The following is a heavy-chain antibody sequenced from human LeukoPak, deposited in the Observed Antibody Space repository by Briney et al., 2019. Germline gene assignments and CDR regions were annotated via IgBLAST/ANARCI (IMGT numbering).Heavy chain of an antibody. Sequence: GSLRLSCTVSGFTVSSNSMSWVRQAPGKGLEWVSGISGSGGSTYYADSVKGRFTISRDNSKNTLFLQMNSLRAEDRAVYYCAKDSLRTVPKASFDYWGQGTLVTVSS. CDR3: AKDSLRTVPKASFDY. V-gene: IGHV3-23*01. CDR1: GFTVSSNS. CDR2: ISGSGGST. D-gene: IGHD2-2*01. J-gene: IGHJ4*02.